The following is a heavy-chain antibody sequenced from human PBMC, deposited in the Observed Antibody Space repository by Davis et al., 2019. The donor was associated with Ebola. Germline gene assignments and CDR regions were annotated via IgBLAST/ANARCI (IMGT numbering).Heavy chain of an antibody. D-gene: IGHD5-24*01. CDR3: VREDERWQQYERFWWFES. V-gene: IGHV3-74*03. Sequence: HTGGSLRLSCLASGFTFSNSWMHWVRQVPGKGLAWVSRINSDGTTRKYADSVKGRFTISRDNAKNTMYLQMNSLRAEDTAVYYCVREDERWQQYERFWWFESWGQGTLVTVSS. CDR1: GFTFSNSW. CDR2: INSDGTTR. J-gene: IGHJ5*01.